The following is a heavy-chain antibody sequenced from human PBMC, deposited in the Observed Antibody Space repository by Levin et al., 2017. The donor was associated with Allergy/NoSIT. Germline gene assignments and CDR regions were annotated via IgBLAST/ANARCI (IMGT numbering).Heavy chain of an antibody. CDR1: GITFRDFG. Sequence: SCAVSGITFRDFGYHWVRRAPGKGLEWLTLSSNDGNNQFYADSVKGRLTVSRDNSKNTVILQMNALRPDGSAVYYWAKGGSFDSWGQGTLVTVSS. J-gene: IGHJ4*02. CDR2: SSNDGNNQ. V-gene: IGHV3-30*18. CDR3: AKGGSFDS. D-gene: IGHD3-16*01.